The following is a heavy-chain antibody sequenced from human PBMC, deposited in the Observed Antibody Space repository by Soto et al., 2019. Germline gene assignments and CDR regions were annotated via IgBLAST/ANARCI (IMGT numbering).Heavy chain of an antibody. CDR1: GFTFSTPS. CDR2: TRVGGGII. Sequence: EAQLVESGGGLVQPGGSLRLSCAASGFTFSTPSMRWVRQAPGKGLEWVSYTRVGGGIIYYADSVRGGFAISRDNAKNSLYLEMNSLRADDTAVYYCVRERIRATTGPYWGQGTLVTVSS. CDR3: VRERIRATTGPY. D-gene: IGHD1-1*01. J-gene: IGHJ4*02. V-gene: IGHV3-48*01.